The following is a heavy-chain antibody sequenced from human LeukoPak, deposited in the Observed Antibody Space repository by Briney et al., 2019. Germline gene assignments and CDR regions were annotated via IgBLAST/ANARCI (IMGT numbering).Heavy chain of an antibody. Sequence: GGSLRLSCAASGFTFNTYTMNWVRQAPGKGLEWVSSITASSTAIYSADSVKGRFTISRDNAKNSLYLQMNSLRAEDTALYYCARMRVVWDLDDAFDIWGRGTMVTVSS. CDR2: ITASSTAI. CDR1: GFTFNTYT. CDR3: ARMRVVWDLDDAFDI. J-gene: IGHJ3*02. V-gene: IGHV3-21*04. D-gene: IGHD1-26*01.